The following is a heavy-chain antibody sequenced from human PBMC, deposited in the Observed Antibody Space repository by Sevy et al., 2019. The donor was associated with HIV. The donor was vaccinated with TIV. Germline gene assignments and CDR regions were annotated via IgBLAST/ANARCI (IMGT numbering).Heavy chain of an antibody. CDR3: ARLDLSGSGWYGNGMDV. J-gene: IGHJ6*02. Sequence: ASVKVSCKASGYTFSSYGITLVRQAPGQGLEWMGWISTYNGDTNYAQKLQGRVTMTTDTSTSTAYMDLRSLRFDDTAVYYCARLDLSGSGWYGNGMDVWGQGTTVTVSS. D-gene: IGHD6-19*01. CDR1: GYTFSSYG. V-gene: IGHV1-18*01. CDR2: ISTYNGDT.